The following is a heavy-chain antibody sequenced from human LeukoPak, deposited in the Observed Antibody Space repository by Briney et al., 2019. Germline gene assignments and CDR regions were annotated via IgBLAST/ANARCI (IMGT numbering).Heavy chain of an antibody. CDR3: ARVVCTTTSCYKRSSFDI. V-gene: IGHV4-59*01. J-gene: IGHJ3*02. CDR1: GGSINSYY. D-gene: IGHD2-2*02. CDR2: IYYSGST. Sequence: SETLFLTCTVSGGSINSYYWNWIRQPPGKGREWIGYIYYSGSTNYNPSLKSRVTISIDTSKNQFSLKLSSVTAADTAVYFCARVVCTTTSCYKRSSFDIWGQGTMVTVSS.